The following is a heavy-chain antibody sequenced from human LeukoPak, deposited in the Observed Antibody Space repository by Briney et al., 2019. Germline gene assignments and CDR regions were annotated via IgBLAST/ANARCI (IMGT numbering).Heavy chain of an antibody. V-gene: IGHV3-23*01. CDR3: ARNWDYYDSRGYWYFDL. CDR1: GFTFSSYP. J-gene: IGHJ2*01. Sequence: GGSLRLSCAASGFTFSSYPMSWVRQAPGRGLEWVSGISVSGGSTYYVDSVKGRFTISRDNSKNTLYLQMNTLSAEDTAVYYCARNWDYYDSRGYWYFDLWGRGTLVTASS. CDR2: ISVSGGST. D-gene: IGHD3-22*01.